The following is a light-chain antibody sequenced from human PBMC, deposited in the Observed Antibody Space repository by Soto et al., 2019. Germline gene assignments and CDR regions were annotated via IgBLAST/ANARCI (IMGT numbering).Light chain of an antibody. CDR1: QSLGGW. CDR2: KAS. V-gene: IGKV1-5*03. Sequence: DIKMTQSPSSLVASVGDRVTITCRASQSLGGWLAWYQQKPGEAPKLLIYKASTLGNGVPSRFSGSGSGTEFTLTIRSLQPDDSATYFCQQYHTYLYTFGQGTKLEI. CDR3: QQYHTYLYT. J-gene: IGKJ2*01.